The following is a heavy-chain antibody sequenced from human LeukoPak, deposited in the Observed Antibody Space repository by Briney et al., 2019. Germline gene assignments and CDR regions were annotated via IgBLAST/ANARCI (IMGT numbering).Heavy chain of an antibody. Sequence: GRSLRLSCAASGFTFSSYAMHWVRQAPGKGLEWVAVISYDGSNKYYADSVKGRFTISRDNSKNTLYLQMNSLRAEDTAVYYCARDEYDFWSGYFKIWGQGTLVTVSS. V-gene: IGHV3-30-3*01. CDR3: ARDEYDFWSGYFKI. CDR1: GFTFSSYA. D-gene: IGHD3-3*01. CDR2: ISYDGSNK. J-gene: IGHJ4*02.